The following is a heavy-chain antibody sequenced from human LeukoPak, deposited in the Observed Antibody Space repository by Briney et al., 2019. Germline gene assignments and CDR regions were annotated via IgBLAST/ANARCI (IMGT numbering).Heavy chain of an antibody. CDR1: GFTFDDYG. CDR2: INWNGGST. Sequence: GGSLRLSCAASGFTFDDYGMSWVRHAPGKGLEWVSGINWNGGSTGYADSVKGRFTISRDNAENSLYLQMNSLRAEDTALYYCAREHDFWSGYSLDAFDIWGQGTMVTVSS. D-gene: IGHD3-3*01. J-gene: IGHJ3*02. CDR3: AREHDFWSGYSLDAFDI. V-gene: IGHV3-20*04.